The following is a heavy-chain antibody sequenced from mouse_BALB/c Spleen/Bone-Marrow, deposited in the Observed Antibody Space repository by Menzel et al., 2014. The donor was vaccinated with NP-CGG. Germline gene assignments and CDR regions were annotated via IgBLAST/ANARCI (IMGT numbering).Heavy chain of an antibody. CDR1: GYSITSDYA. Sequence: EVQRVESGPGLVKPSQSLSLTCTVTGYSITSDYAWNWIRQFPGKKLEWMGYMSYSGTTSYNPSLKSRISITRDTSKNQFFLQVNSVTTEDTATYYCARLALHDWYFDVWGAGTTVTVSS. J-gene: IGHJ1*01. CDR3: ARLALHDWYFDV. CDR2: MSYSGTT. V-gene: IGHV3-2*02.